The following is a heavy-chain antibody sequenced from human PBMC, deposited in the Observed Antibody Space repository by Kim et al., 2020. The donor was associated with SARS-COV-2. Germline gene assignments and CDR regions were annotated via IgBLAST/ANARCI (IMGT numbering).Heavy chain of an antibody. CDR3: ARDARYYFDY. CDR2: NT. V-gene: IGHV1-18*01. Sequence: NTNYAQKLQGRVTMTTDTSTSTAYMELRSLRSDDTAVYYCARDARYYFDYWGQGTLVTVSS. J-gene: IGHJ4*02.